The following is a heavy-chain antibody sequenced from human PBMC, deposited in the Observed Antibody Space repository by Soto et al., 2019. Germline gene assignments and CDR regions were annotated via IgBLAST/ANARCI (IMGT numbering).Heavy chain of an antibody. J-gene: IGHJ5*02. CDR2: IIPIFGTA. V-gene: IGHV1-69*12. CDR3: AREVGVGVVAASWFDP. Sequence: QVQLVQSGAEVKKPGSSVKVSCKASGGTFSSYAISWVRQAPGQGLEWMGGIIPIFGTANYAQKFQGRVTITADEATSTAYMELSSLRSEDTAVYYCAREVGVGVVAASWFDPWGQGTLVTVSS. CDR1: GGTFSSYA. D-gene: IGHD2-15*01.